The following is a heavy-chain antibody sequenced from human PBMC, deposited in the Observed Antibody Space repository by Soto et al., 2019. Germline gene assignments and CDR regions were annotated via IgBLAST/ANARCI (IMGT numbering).Heavy chain of an antibody. Sequence: SQTLSLTCAISVDSVSTTNAAWCWIRQSPSRGLEWLGRTYYRSKWRIDYALSVRSRININPDTSKNQLSLQLISVTPEDTAVYYCARGNSGLRAFDVWGQGTMVTVSS. CDR1: VDSVSTTNAA. D-gene: IGHD6-19*01. CDR2: TYYRSKWRI. V-gene: IGHV6-1*01. CDR3: ARGNSGLRAFDV. J-gene: IGHJ3*01.